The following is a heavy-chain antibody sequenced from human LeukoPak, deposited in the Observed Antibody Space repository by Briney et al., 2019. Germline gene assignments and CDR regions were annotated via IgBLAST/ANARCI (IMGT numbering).Heavy chain of an antibody. CDR1: GFTFSSYA. CDR2: ISYDGSNK. CDR3: ARENSGWYQTNYYYYGMDV. J-gene: IGHJ6*02. D-gene: IGHD6-19*01. Sequence: GGSLRLSCAASGFTFSSYAMHWVRQAPGKGLEWVAVISYDGSNKYYADSVKGRFTISRDNSKNTLYLQMNSLRAEDTAVYYCARENSGWYQTNYYYYGMDVWGQGTTVTVSS. V-gene: IGHV3-30-3*01.